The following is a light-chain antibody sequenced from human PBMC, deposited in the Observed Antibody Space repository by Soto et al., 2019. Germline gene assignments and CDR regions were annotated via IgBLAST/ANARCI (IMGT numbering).Light chain of an antibody. CDR2: QDN. CDR1: KLGDEY. V-gene: IGLV3-1*01. Sequence: SYELTQPPSVSVSPGQTASITCSGDKLGDEYVSWYQQKPGHSPVMVIYQDNKRPSGIPERISGSNSGNTATLTISGTQAMDEADYYCQAWDSSIVLFGGGTKLTVL. CDR3: QAWDSSIVL. J-gene: IGLJ2*01.